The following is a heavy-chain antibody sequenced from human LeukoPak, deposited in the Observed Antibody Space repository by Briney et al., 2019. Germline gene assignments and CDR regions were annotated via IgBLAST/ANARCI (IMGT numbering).Heavy chain of an antibody. Sequence: TSETLSLTCTVSGGSIGSSSYYWGLIRQPPGKGLEWIGSIYYSGSTYYNPSLKSRVTISVDTSKNQFSLKLSSVTAADTAVYYCARPSSYSYGYNYWGQGTLVTVSS. V-gene: IGHV4-39*01. J-gene: IGHJ4*02. CDR2: IYYSGST. CDR1: GGSIGSSSYY. D-gene: IGHD5-18*01. CDR3: ARPSSYSYGYNY.